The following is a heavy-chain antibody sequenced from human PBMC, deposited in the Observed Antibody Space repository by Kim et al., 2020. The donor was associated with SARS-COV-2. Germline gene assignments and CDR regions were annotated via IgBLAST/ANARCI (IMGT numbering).Heavy chain of an antibody. CDR2: T. Sequence: TNYTPSLKSRVTISVDTSKNQFSLKLSSVTAADTAVYYCAREVRGGDYDYWGQGTLVTVSS. V-gene: IGHV4-59*01. J-gene: IGHJ4*02. D-gene: IGHD4-17*01. CDR3: AREVRGGDYDY.